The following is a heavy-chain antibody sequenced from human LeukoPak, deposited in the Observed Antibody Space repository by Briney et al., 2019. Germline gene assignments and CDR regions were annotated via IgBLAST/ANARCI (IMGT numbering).Heavy chain of an antibody. V-gene: IGHV3-53*01. D-gene: IGHD2-15*01. Sequence: GGSLRLSCAASGFTFSSYAMSWVRQAPGKGLEWVSVIYSGGSTYYADSVKGRFTISRDNSKNTLYLQTNSLRAEDTAVYYCARGGNVVVIRGGAFDIWGQGTMVTVSS. CDR2: IYSGGST. CDR1: GFTFSSYA. J-gene: IGHJ3*02. CDR3: ARGGNVVVIRGGAFDI.